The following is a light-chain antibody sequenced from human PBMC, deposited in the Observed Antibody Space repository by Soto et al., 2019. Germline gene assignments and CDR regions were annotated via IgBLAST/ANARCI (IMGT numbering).Light chain of an antibody. CDR2: KAS. CDR3: QQYNSYMYT. CDR1: QSISSW. V-gene: IGKV1-5*03. J-gene: IGKJ2*01. Sequence: DFQMTQSPSTLSASVGDRVTITCRASQSISSWLAWYQQKPGKAPKLLIYKASSLESGVPSRFSGSGSGTEVTLTISSLQPDDFATYYCQQYNSYMYTFGQGTKLEIK.